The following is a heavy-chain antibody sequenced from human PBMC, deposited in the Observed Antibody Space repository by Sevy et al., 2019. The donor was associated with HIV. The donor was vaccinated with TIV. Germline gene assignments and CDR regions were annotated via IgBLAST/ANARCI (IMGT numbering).Heavy chain of an antibody. J-gene: IGHJ4*02. CDR3: ARSMSWYASFDY. Sequence: AAVKVSCKASGRTFSSYAFSWVRQAPRQGLEWMGGIIPMFPTADYVQKFQGRVTISADESTSTAYMELSSLRSEDTAIYYCARSMSWYASFDYWGQGTLVTVSS. CDR2: IIPMFPTA. V-gene: IGHV1-69*13. CDR1: GRTFSSYA. D-gene: IGHD6-13*01.